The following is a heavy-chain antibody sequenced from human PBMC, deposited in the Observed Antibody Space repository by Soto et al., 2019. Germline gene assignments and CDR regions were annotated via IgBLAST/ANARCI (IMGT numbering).Heavy chain of an antibody. CDR3: TTLVVVPAYYYYGMDV. V-gene: IGHV3-15*01. D-gene: IGHD2-2*01. CDR2: IKSKTDGGTT. CDR1: GFTFSNAL. Sequence: GGSLRLSWGASGFTFSNALMSWGRQAPGKGLEWVGRIKSKTDGGTTDYAAPVKGRFTISRGDSKNTLYLQMNSLKTEDTAVYYCTTLVVVPAYYYYGMDVWGQGTTVTV. J-gene: IGHJ6*02.